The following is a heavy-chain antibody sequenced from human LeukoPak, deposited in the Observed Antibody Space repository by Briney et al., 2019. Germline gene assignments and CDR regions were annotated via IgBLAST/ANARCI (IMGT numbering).Heavy chain of an antibody. D-gene: IGHD3-16*02. CDR1: GYTFTGYY. CDR2: INPNSGGT. CDR3: VREPWGSYRYPFDY. J-gene: IGHJ4*02. V-gene: IGHV1-2*06. Sequence: GASVKVSCKASGYTFTGYYMHWVRQAPRQGLEWMGRINPNSGGTNYAQKFQGRVTMARDTSISTAYMELSRLRSDDTAVYYCVREPWGSYRYPFDYWGQGTLVTVSS.